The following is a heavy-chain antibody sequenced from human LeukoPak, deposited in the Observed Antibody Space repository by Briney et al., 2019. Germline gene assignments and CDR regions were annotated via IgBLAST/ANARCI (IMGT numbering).Heavy chain of an antibody. D-gene: IGHD3-16*01. CDR1: GGSISGYN. CDR2: MHYSGST. CDR3: ARSNKGGLFDY. V-gene: IGHV4-59*01. J-gene: IGHJ4*02. Sequence: PSETLSLTCTVSGGSISGYNWNWIRQLPGKGLEWIGCMHYSGSTDYNPSLKSRVTISVDTSKNQFSLRLTSVTSADTAMYYCARSNKGGLFDYWGQGTLVTVSS.